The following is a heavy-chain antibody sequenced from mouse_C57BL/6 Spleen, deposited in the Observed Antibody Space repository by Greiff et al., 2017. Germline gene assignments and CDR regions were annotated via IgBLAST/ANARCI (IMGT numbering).Heavy chain of an antibody. CDR3: ARRDYDGGGYAMDY. CDR2: IYPGDGDT. J-gene: IGHJ4*01. V-gene: IGHV1-82*01. CDR1: GYAFSSSW. D-gene: IGHD2-4*01. Sequence: QVQLKESGPELVKPVASVKISCKASGYAFSSSWMNWVKQRPGKGLEWIGRIYPGDGDTNYNGKFKGKDTLTADKSSSTAYMQLSSLTSEDSAVYFCARRDYDGGGYAMDYWGQGTSVTVSS.